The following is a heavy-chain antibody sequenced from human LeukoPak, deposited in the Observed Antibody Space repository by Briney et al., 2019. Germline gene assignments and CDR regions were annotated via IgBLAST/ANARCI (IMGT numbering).Heavy chain of an antibody. CDR1: GYTFTTYD. Sequence: ASVKVSCKASGYTFTTYDINWVRQATGQGLEWMGWMNPNSGNTGYAQKFQGRVTMTRNTSMSTAYMELNSLRSEDTAVYYCARANYYGSGRKDLDYWGQGTLVTVSS. CDR2: MNPNSGNT. J-gene: IGHJ4*02. D-gene: IGHD3-10*01. CDR3: ARANYYGSGRKDLDY. V-gene: IGHV1-8*01.